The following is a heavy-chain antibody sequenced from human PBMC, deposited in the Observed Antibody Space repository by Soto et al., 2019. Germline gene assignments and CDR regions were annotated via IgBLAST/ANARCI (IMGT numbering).Heavy chain of an antibody. V-gene: IGHV4-34*01. CDR1: GGXLSGYY. CDR3: ARGPRSSSSWYYYGMDV. J-gene: IGHJ6*02. CDR2: INHSGST. D-gene: IGHD6-6*01. Sequence: XEXLSLTCAGYGGXLSGYYLSWIRQPPGKWLEWIGEINHSGSTNYNPSLKSRVTISVDTSKNQFYLKLSSVTDADTAVYYCARGPRSSSSWYYYGMDVWGQGTTGTVSS.